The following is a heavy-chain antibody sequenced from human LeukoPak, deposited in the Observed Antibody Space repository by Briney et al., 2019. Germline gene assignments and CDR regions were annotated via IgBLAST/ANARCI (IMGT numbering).Heavy chain of an antibody. D-gene: IGHD6-25*01. CDR1: GGSISSYY. V-gene: IGHV4-59*01. Sequence: SETLSLTCTVSGGSISSYYWSWIRQPPGKGLEWIGYIYYSGSTNYNPSLKSRVTISVDTSKNQFSLKLSSVTAADTAVYYCARFRDAAYFDYWGQGTPVTVSS. CDR3: ARFRDAAYFDY. J-gene: IGHJ4*02. CDR2: IYYSGST.